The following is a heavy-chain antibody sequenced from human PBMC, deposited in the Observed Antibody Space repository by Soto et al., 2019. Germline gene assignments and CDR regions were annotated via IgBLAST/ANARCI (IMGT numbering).Heavy chain of an antibody. J-gene: IGHJ4*02. CDR3: TTGIYGDYVKDY. Sequence: EVQLVESGGGLVKPGGSLRLSCAASGFTFSNAWMSWVRQAPGKGLEWVGRIKSKTDGGTTDYAAPGKSRFTISRDDSKNTLYLQMSSLKTEYTAVYYCTTGIYGDYVKDYWGQGTLVTVSS. CDR1: GFTFSNAW. CDR2: IKSKTDGGTT. D-gene: IGHD4-17*01. V-gene: IGHV3-15*01.